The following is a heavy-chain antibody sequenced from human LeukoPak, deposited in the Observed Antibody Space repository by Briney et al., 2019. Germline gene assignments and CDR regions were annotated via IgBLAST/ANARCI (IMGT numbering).Heavy chain of an antibody. V-gene: IGHV7-4-1*02. CDR1: GYTFTNYA. CDR2: IHPSTGNP. CDR3: ARAYQRLGDLSLPDY. D-gene: IGHD3-16*02. Sequence: ASVKVSCKASGYTFTNYAMNWVRQAPGQGLEWMGWIHPSTGNPTYAQGFTGRFVFSLDTSVSTTYLQISSLKAEDTAVYYCARAYQRLGDLSLPDYWDQGTLVTVSS. J-gene: IGHJ4*02.